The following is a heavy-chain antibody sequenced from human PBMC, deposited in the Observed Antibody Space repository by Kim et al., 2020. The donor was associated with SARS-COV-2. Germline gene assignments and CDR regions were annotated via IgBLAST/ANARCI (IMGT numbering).Heavy chain of an antibody. CDR2: IKQDGSEK. CDR1: GFTFSSYW. V-gene: IGHV3-7*01. Sequence: GGSLRLSCAASGFTFSSYWMSWVRQAPGKGLEWVANIKQDGSEKYYVDSVKGRFTISRDNAKNSLYLQMNSLRAEDTAVYYCARDYDDFWSGYSGFDYWGQGTVVTVPS. CDR3: ARDYDDFWSGYSGFDY. D-gene: IGHD3-3*01. J-gene: IGHJ4*02.